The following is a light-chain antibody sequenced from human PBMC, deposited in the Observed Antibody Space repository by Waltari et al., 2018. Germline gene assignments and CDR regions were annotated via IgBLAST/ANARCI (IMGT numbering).Light chain of an antibody. J-gene: IGKJ2*01. CDR3: QQYGTSPYT. CDR2: GAS. Sequence: EVLLTQSPGPLYLSPGERVTLSCRASQSVSRSYLAWYQQTSGQAPRLLIYGASSRATGTPDRFSGSGSGTDFTLTISRLEPEDFAVYYCQQYGTSPYTFGQGTKLEIK. V-gene: IGKV3-20*01. CDR1: QSVSRSY.